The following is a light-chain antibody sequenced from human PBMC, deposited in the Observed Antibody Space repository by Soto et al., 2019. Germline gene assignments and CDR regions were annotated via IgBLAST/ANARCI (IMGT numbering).Light chain of an antibody. J-gene: IGKJ2*01. CDR3: LLYNSYPWT. CDR2: KAS. CDR1: QSISSW. Sequence: DIQMTQSPSTLSASVGDRVTITCRASQSISSWLAWYQQKPGKAPKLLIYKASSLESGVPSRFNSRGSGTELTLTISRLQSDYFATYYFLLYNSYPWTFGQRTKIEMK. V-gene: IGKV1-5*03.